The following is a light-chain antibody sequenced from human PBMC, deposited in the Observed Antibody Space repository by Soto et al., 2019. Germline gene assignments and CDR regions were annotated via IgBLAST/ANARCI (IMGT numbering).Light chain of an antibody. J-gene: IGKJ1*01. CDR3: QQYGSSPWT. V-gene: IGKV3-20*01. Sequence: EIVLTQSPGTLSLSPGERATLSCRASQSVGSSYLAWYQQKPGQAPRLLIYNASSRATGIPDRFSGSGSGTDFTLTSTRLEPEDFAVYYCQQYGSSPWTFGQGTKVEIK. CDR2: NAS. CDR1: QSVGSSY.